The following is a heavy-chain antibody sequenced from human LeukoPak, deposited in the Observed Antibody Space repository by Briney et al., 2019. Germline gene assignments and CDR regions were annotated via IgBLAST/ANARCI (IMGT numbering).Heavy chain of an antibody. CDR3: TRAVGATNLGFDC. V-gene: IGHV3-13*01. D-gene: IGHD1-26*01. CDR1: GFTFSSYD. CDR2: IGTAGDT. Sequence: GGSLRLSRAASGFTFSSYDMHWVRQATGKGLEWVSAIGTAGDTYYADSVKGRSTISRENAKNSLFLQVNSLRVGDTAVYYCTRAVGATNLGFDCWGQGTLVTVSS. J-gene: IGHJ4*02.